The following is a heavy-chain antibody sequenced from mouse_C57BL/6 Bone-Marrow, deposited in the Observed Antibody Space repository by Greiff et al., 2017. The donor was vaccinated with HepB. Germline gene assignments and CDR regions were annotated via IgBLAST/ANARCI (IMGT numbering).Heavy chain of an antibody. J-gene: IGHJ2*01. CDR3: ARKGDFTVFDY. CDR1: GFSLTSYG. V-gene: IGHV2-2*01. D-gene: IGHD3-3*01. CDR2: IWSGGST. Sequence: VQLQQSGPGLVQPSQSLSITCTVSGFSLTSYGVHWVRQSPGKGLEWLGVIWSGGSTDYNAAFISRLSISKDNSKSQVFFKMNSLQADDTAIYYCARKGDFTVFDYWGQVTTLTVSS.